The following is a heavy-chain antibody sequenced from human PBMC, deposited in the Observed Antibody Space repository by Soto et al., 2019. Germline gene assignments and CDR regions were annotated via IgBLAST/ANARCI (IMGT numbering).Heavy chain of an antibody. CDR3: AASSDYVWGSYRSIDY. D-gene: IGHD3-16*02. CDR2: IYYSGST. CDR1: GGSISSGDYY. V-gene: IGHV4-30-4*01. Sequence: QVQLQESGPGLVKPSQTLSLTCTVSGGSISSGDYYWSWIRQPPGKGLEWIGYIYYSGSTYYNPSLKSRVTISVDTSKNQFSLKLSSVTAADTAVYYCAASSDYVWGSYRSIDYWGQGTLVTVSS. J-gene: IGHJ4*02.